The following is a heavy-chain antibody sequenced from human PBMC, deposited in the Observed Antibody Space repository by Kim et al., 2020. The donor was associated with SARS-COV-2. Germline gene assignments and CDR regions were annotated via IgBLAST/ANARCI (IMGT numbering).Heavy chain of an antibody. Sequence: ADSVKGRFTISRDNAQNTLYLQMNSLRAEDTALYYCARGGYGSGSYYTDYWGQGTLVSVSS. V-gene: IGHV3-74*01. J-gene: IGHJ4*02. D-gene: IGHD3-10*01. CDR3: ARGGYGSGSYYTDY.